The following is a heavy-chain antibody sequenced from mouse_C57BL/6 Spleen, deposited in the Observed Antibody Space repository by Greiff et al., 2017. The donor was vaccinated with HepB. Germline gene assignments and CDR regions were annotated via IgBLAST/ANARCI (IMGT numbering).Heavy chain of an antibody. Sequence: DVKLVESGPGLVKPSQSLSLTCSVTGYSITSGYYWNWIRQFPGNKLEWMGYISYDGSNNYNPSLKNRISITRDTSKNQFFLKLNSVTTEDTATYYCASRAIYDGYYSFAYWGQGTLVTVSA. D-gene: IGHD2-3*01. CDR2: ISYDGSN. CDR1: GYSITSGYY. CDR3: ASRAIYDGYYSFAY. J-gene: IGHJ3*01. V-gene: IGHV3-6*01.